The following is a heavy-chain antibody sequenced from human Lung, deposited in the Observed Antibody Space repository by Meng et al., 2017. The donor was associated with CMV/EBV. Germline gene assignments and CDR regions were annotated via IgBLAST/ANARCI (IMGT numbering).Heavy chain of an antibody. CDR1: GYTFTGYY. J-gene: IGHJ4*02. CDR3: ARGTGYSSSSGVY. CDR2: INPNSGGT. V-gene: IGHV1-2*02. Sequence: AXVXVSXXASGYTFTGYYMHWVRQAPGQGLEWMGWINPNSGGTNYAQKFQGRVTMTRDTSISTAYMELSRLRSDDTAVYYCARGTGYSSSSGVYWGQGTVVTVSS. D-gene: IGHD6-6*01.